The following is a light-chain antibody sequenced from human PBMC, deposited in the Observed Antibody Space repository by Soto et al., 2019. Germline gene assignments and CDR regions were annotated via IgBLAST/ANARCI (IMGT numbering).Light chain of an antibody. CDR2: DAS. V-gene: IGKV1-5*01. CDR1: QSISSW. J-gene: IGKJ1*01. Sequence: DIQMTQSPSTLSASVGDRVTITCRASQSISSWLAWYQQKPGKAPKLLIYDASSLESGVPSRFSGSGSGTEFTLTIRSLQPDDFATYYCQQYNTYWTFGRGTKVEIK. CDR3: QQYNTYWT.